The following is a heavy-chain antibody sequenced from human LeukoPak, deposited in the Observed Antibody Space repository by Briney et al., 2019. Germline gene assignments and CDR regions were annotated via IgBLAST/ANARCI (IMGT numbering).Heavy chain of an antibody. Sequence: GGSLRLSCAASGFAVSSNYMNWVRQAPGKGLEWVSVIYSGGTTYHADSVKGRFTISRDNSKNTLYLQMNSLRAEDMAVYYCARVAPYTVPAYYFDYWGREPWSPSPQ. D-gene: IGHD6-6*01. J-gene: IGHJ4*02. CDR2: IYSGGTT. V-gene: IGHV3-53*01. CDR3: ARVAPYTVPAYYFDY. CDR1: GFAVSSNY.